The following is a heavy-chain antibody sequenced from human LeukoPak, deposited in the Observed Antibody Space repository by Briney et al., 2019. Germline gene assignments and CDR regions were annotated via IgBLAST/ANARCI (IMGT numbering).Heavy chain of an antibody. D-gene: IGHD3-10*01. CDR3: TRHVSYYGSGSYGIYFDY. CDR1: GFTFSGSA. J-gene: IGHJ4*02. CDR2: IRSKANSYAT. Sequence: PGGSLRLSCAASGFTFSGSAMHWVRQASGKGLEWVGRIRSKANSYATAYAASVKGRFTISRDDSKNTAYLQMNSLKTEDTAVYYCTRHVSYYGSGSYGIYFDYWGQGTLVTVSS. V-gene: IGHV3-73*01.